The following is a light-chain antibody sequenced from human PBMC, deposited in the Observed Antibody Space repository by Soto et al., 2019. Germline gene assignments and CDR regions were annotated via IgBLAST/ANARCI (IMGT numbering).Light chain of an antibody. CDR2: LGS. CDR1: QSLLHSNGYNY. V-gene: IGKV2-28*01. J-gene: IGKJ5*01. CDR3: MQALQTPRT. Sequence: DIVMTQSPLSLPVTPGEPASISCRSSQSLLHSNGYNYLDWYLQKPGQSPQLLIYLGSNRASGVPDRFSGSRSGTDFTLKISRVEAEDVGVYYCMQALQTPRTFGQGTRLEIK.